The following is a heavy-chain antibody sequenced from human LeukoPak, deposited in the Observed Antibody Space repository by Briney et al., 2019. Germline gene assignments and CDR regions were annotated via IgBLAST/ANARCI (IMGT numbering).Heavy chain of an antibody. J-gene: IGHJ4*02. CDR3: AVTYYYGSGSYDY. V-gene: IGHV4-34*01. CDR1: GGSFSGYY. CDR2: INHSGST. Sequence: SETLSLTCAVYGGSFSGYYWSWIRQPPGKGLEWIGEINHSGSTNYNPSLKSRVTISVDTSKNQFSLKLSSVTAADTAVYYCAVTYYYGSGSYDYWGQGTLVTVSS. D-gene: IGHD3-10*01.